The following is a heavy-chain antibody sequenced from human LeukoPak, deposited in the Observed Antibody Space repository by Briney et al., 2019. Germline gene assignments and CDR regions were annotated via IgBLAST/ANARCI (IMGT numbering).Heavy chain of an antibody. CDR1: GGTFSSYA. V-gene: IGHV1-69*13. CDR3: ARGRGGKYCSGGSCYSYDYYYYYMDV. D-gene: IGHD2-15*01. Sequence: SVKVSCKASGGTFSSYAISWVRQAPGQGLEWMGGIIPIFGTANYAQKFQGRVTITADESTSTAYMELSSLRSEDTAVYYCARGRGGKYCSGGSCYSYDYYYYYMDVWGKGTTVTVSS. J-gene: IGHJ6*03. CDR2: IIPIFGTA.